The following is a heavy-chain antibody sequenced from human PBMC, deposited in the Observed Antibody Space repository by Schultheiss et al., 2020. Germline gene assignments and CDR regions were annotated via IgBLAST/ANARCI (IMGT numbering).Heavy chain of an antibody. D-gene: IGHD2-2*01. Sequence: TLSLTCTVSGGSISSSNYHWGWIRQPPGKGLEWIGYIYYSGSTNYNPSLKSRVTMSVDTSKNQFSLKLSSVTAADTAVYYCARVGYCSSTSCYGPHYYYGMDVWGQGTTVTVSS. CDR1: GGSISSSNYH. J-gene: IGHJ6*02. CDR3: ARVGYCSSTSCYGPHYYYGMDV. CDR2: IYYSGST. V-gene: IGHV4-61*05.